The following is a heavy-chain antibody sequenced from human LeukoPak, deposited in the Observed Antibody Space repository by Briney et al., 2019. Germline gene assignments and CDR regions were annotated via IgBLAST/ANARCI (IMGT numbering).Heavy chain of an antibody. CDR3: AKAFYGSGSLYYFDY. CDR1: GFTFDDYT. J-gene: IGHJ4*02. V-gene: IGHV3-43*01. CDR2: ISWDGGST. Sequence: PGGSLRLSCAASGFTFDDYTMHWVRQAPGKGLEWVSLISWDGGSTYYADSVKGRFTISRDSSKNPLYLQMNSLRTEDTALYYCAKAFYGSGSLYYFDYWGQGTLVTVSS. D-gene: IGHD3-10*01.